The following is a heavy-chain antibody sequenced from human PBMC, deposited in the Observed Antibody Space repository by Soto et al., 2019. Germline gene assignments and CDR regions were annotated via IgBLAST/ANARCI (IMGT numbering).Heavy chain of an antibody. D-gene: IGHD3-10*01. Sequence: GGSLRLSCAASGFSFSTYGMHWVRQAPGKGLEWVAVISYDGSNKYYADSVKGRFTISRDNSRNTLNLQMNSLRAEDTAAYYCAKDQRGLLWFGYFQTSYFDFWGQGTLVTVSS. J-gene: IGHJ4*02. CDR3: AKDQRGLLWFGYFQTSYFDF. CDR1: GFSFSTYG. CDR2: ISYDGSNK. V-gene: IGHV3-30*18.